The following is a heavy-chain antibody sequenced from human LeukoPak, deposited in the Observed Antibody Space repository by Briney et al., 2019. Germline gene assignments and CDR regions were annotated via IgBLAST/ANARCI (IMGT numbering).Heavy chain of an antibody. V-gene: IGHV3-21*01. CDR1: GFTFSSYS. Sequence: PGGSLRLSCAASGFTFSSYSMNWVRQAPGKGLEWVSSISSSSSYIYYADSVKSRFTISRDNAKNSLYLQMNSLRAEDTAVYYCARDRPMPKLRFLEWLSGWGQGTLVTVSS. J-gene: IGHJ4*02. CDR2: ISSSSSYI. CDR3: ARDRPMPKLRFLEWLSG. D-gene: IGHD3-3*01.